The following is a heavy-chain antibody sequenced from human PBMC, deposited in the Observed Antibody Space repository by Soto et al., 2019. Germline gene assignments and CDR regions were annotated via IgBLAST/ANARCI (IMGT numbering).Heavy chain of an antibody. CDR1: GFSVSSYG. Sequence: EVHLLESGGDSVPPGGSLRLSCAASGFSVSSYGMSWVRQAPGKGLECVASSGSGYSIYYADSVKGRFTISRDNSKNMLLLQMNSLRAEDTAVYYCAKGRGSSWSVVFFDYWGQGALVTVSS. CDR2: SGSGYSI. CDR3: AKGRGSSWSVVFFDY. J-gene: IGHJ4*02. V-gene: IGHV3-23*01.